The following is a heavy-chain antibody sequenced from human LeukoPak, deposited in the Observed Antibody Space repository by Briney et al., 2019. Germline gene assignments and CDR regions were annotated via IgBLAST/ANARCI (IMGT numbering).Heavy chain of an antibody. V-gene: IGHV3-23*01. CDR1: GFTFNSYA. CDR3: AKGRKLDYYGSSGPDY. Sequence: GGSLRLSCAASGFTFNSYAMSWVRQAPGKRLEWVSAISSSGDSAYYADPVKGRFTISRDNSKNTLYLQMNSLRAEDTAVYYCAKGRKLDYYGSSGPDYWGQGTLVTVSS. J-gene: IGHJ4*02. D-gene: IGHD3-22*01. CDR2: ISSSGDSA.